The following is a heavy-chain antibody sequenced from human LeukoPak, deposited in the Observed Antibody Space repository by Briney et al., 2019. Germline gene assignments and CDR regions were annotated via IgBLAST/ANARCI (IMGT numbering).Heavy chain of an antibody. D-gene: IGHD5-18*01. CDR2: INSSGGST. Sequence: ASVKVSCKASGYTFTSYYMHWVRQAPGQGLEWMGIINSSGGSTSYAQKFQGRVTMTRDMSTSTVYMELSSLRSEDTAVYYCARFTADMGAFDIWGQGTMVTVSS. J-gene: IGHJ3*02. CDR3: ARFTADMGAFDI. CDR1: GYTFTSYY. V-gene: IGHV1-46*01.